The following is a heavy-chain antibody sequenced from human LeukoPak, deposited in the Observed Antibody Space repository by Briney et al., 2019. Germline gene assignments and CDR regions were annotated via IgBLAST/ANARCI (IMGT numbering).Heavy chain of an antibody. Sequence: GGSLRLSCAANGFTFSSYAMSWVPQAPGKGLEWVSGISGSGGSTYYAVSVKGRFTISRDNSKNTLYLQMNGLRAEDTALCYCAKDVGFLEWLVCFDYWGQGTLVTVSS. D-gene: IGHD3-3*01. CDR3: AKDVGFLEWLVCFDY. CDR1: GFTFSSYA. V-gene: IGHV3-23*01. J-gene: IGHJ4*02. CDR2: ISGSGGST.